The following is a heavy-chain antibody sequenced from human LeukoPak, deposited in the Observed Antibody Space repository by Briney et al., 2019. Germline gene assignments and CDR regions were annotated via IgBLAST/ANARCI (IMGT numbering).Heavy chain of an antibody. CDR3: ARAVNYYDSSGYNY. J-gene: IGHJ4*02. Sequence: ASVKVSCKASGYIFTGYYMHWARQAPGQGLEWMGWINPNSGGTKYAQKFQGRVTMTRDTSISTAYMELSRLRSDDTAVYYCARAVNYYDSSGYNYWGQGTLVTVSS. V-gene: IGHV1-2*02. CDR1: GYIFTGYY. CDR2: INPNSGGT. D-gene: IGHD3-22*01.